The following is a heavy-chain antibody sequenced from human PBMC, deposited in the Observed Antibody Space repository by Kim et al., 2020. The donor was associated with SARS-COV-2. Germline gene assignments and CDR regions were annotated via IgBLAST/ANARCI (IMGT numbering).Heavy chain of an antibody. CDR3: ARRALDLRGEPFDY. V-gene: IGHV4-59*01. CDR1: GDSISSYS. CDR2: VYYSGST. J-gene: IGHJ4*02. D-gene: IGHD4-17*01. Sequence: SETLSLTCTVSGDSISSYSWSWIRHPPGKGLEWIGYVYYSGSTRYSPSLKSRVTISLDTSKTQFSLKLNSVTAADTAVYYCARRALDLRGEPFDYWGQGTLVTVSS.